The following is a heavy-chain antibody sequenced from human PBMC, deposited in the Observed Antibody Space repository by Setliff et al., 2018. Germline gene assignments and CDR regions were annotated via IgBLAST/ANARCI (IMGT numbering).Heavy chain of an antibody. CDR1: GYTFTIYA. Sequence: ASVKVSCKASGYTFTIYAIHWVRQAPGQRLEWMGWINAGNGNTKYSQKFQGRVTITRDTSASTAYMELSSLRSEDTAVYYCARDYTYYDFWSGPSSDAFDIWGQGTMVTVSS. CDR2: INAGNGNT. J-gene: IGHJ3*02. V-gene: IGHV1-3*01. D-gene: IGHD3-3*01. CDR3: ARDYTYYDFWSGPSSDAFDI.